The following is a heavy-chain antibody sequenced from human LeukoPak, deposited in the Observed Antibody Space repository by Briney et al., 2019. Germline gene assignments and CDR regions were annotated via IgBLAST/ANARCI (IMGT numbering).Heavy chain of an antibody. CDR2: IFDGGNT. J-gene: IGHJ4*02. Sequence: SETLSLTCTVSGGSITSNFWSWIRQPPGKGLEWIGYIFDGGNTRYNPSLSSRATISRDTPKNQFSLRLSSVTAADTAVYYCARAKPNWNPPDYWGQGTLVTISS. CDR1: GGSITSNF. D-gene: IGHD1-1*01. CDR3: ARAKPNWNPPDY. V-gene: IGHV4-59*08.